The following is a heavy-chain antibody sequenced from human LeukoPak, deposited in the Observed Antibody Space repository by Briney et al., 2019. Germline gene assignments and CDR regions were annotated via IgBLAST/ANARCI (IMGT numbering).Heavy chain of an antibody. CDR1: GFTFSSFW. V-gene: IGHV3-7*01. Sequence: PGGSLRLSCAASGFTFSSFWMTWVRQAPGKGLEWVANIKPDGTENYYVDSVKGRFSISRDNAKSSLYLQMNGLGAEDTAVYYCAIQKADLVTMVRGIIAFWGQGTLVTVSS. CDR2: IKPDGTEN. CDR3: AIQKADLVTMVRGIIAF. D-gene: IGHD3-10*01. J-gene: IGHJ1*01.